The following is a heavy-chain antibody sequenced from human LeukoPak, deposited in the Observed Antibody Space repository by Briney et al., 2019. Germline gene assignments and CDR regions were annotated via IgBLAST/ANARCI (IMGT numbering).Heavy chain of an antibody. V-gene: IGHV3-53*01. CDR3: ARRAGAYSHPYDY. J-gene: IGHJ4*02. Sequence: GGSLRLSCAASGFTVSSNSMSWVRQAPGKGLEWVSFIYSSVTHYSDSVKGRFTISRDNSKNALFLQMNSLRAEDTAVYYCARRAGAYSHPYDYWGQGTLVTVSS. D-gene: IGHD4/OR15-4a*01. CDR1: GFTVSSNS. CDR2: IYSSVT.